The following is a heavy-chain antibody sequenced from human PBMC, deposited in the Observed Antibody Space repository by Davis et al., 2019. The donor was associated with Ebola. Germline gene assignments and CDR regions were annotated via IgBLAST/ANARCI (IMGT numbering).Heavy chain of an antibody. CDR2: ISWNSGSK. CDR3: AKDIGALPYSSPFDY. Sequence: GGSLRLSCAASGFTFDNYAMHWVRQALGKGLEWVSGISWNSGSKGYADSVKGRFTISRDSAKNSLYLQMNSLRPEDTALYYCAKDIGALPYSSPFDYWGQGTLLTVSS. D-gene: IGHD6-13*01. J-gene: IGHJ4*02. CDR1: GFTFDNYA. V-gene: IGHV3-9*01.